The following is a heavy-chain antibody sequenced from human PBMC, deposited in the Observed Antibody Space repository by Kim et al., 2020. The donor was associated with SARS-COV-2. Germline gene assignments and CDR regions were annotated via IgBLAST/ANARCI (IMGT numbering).Heavy chain of an antibody. CDR3: ARDHYYDSSGYYYGWYFDL. CDR1: GGSISSYY. V-gene: IGHV4-59*13. Sequence: SETLSLTCTASGGSISSYYWSWIRQPPGKGLEWIGYIYYSGSTNYNPSLKSRVTISVDTSKNQFSLKLSSVTAADTAVYYCARDHYYDSSGYYYGWYFDLWGRGTLVTVSS. CDR2: IYYSGST. J-gene: IGHJ2*01. D-gene: IGHD3-22*01.